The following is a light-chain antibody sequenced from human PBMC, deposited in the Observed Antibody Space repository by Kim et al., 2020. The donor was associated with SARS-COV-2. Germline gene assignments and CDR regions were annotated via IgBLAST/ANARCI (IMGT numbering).Light chain of an antibody. CDR3: SSYTSSVTLV. CDR1: SGDVGGYNY. Sequence: QYALTQPASVSGSPGQSITISCTGTSGDVGGYNYVAWYQQHPGKAPQLIIYDVNKWPSGVSNRFSGSKSGNTASLTISDLQVEDEADYYCSSYTSSVTLVFGGGTQLTVL. CDR2: DVN. V-gene: IGLV2-14*03. J-gene: IGLJ2*01.